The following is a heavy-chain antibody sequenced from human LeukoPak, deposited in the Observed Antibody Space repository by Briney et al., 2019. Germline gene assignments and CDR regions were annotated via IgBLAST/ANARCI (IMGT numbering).Heavy chain of an antibody. CDR2: MNPNSGNT. Sequence: ASVKVSCKASGGTFSSYAINWVRQATGQGLEWMGWMNPNSGNTGYAQKFQGRVTITRNTSISTAYMELSSLRSEDTAVYYCARSQPLALRFLEWLFFDYWGQGTLVTVSS. CDR3: ARSQPLALRFLEWLFFDY. J-gene: IGHJ4*02. D-gene: IGHD3-3*01. V-gene: IGHV1-8*03. CDR1: GGTFSSYA.